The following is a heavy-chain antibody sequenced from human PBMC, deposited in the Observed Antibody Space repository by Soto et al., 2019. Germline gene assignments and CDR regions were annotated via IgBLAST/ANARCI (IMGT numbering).Heavy chain of an antibody. J-gene: IGHJ4*02. V-gene: IGHV5-10-1*01. CDR2: IDPRDSYA. CDR1: GYSFTNSW. Sequence: LGESLKISCKGSGYSFTNSWINWVRQMPGKGLEWMGRIDPRDSYANYSPSFQGHVTISADKSISTAYLQWSSLKASDTAMYYCTRQSETYYDSSGYYFDYWGQGTLVTVSS. CDR3: TRQSETYYDSSGYYFDY. D-gene: IGHD3-22*01.